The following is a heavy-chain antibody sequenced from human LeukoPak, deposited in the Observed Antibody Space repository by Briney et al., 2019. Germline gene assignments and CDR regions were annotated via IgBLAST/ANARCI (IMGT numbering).Heavy chain of an antibody. J-gene: IGHJ4*02. V-gene: IGHV3-23*01. Sequence: GGSLRLSCAASGFTFSSYAMSWVRQAPGKGLEWVSAISGSGGSTYYADSVKGRFTISRDNSKSTLYLQMNSLRAEDTAVYYCAKCRWYSSGWYYFDYWGQGTLVTVSS. CDR3: AKCRWYSSGWYYFDY. CDR2: ISGSGGST. D-gene: IGHD6-19*01. CDR1: GFTFSSYA.